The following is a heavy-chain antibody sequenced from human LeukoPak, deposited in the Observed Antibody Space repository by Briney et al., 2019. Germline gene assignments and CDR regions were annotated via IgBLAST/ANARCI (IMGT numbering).Heavy chain of an antibody. CDR2: ITQDGSST. V-gene: IGHV3-74*01. CDR3: ATDDYRGVGY. Sequence: GGSLRLSCTTSGIIFRNYWIHWVRQAPGKGLVWVSHITQDGSSTFYADSVKGRFTTSRDNAKNTVFLQMNSLTAEDTGVYYCATDDYRGVGYWGQGILVTVSS. J-gene: IGHJ4*02. D-gene: IGHD4-11*01. CDR1: GIIFRNYW.